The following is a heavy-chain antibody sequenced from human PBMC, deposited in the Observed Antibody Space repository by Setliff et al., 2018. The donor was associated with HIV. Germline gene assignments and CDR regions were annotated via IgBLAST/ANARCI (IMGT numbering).Heavy chain of an antibody. V-gene: IGHV4-39*01. CDR2: IYYSGST. CDR3: ASYYRVSGWYQEASWFFDL. Sequence: TSETLSLTCTVSGGSISSSSHYWGWIRQPPGKGLEWVGSIYYSGSTYYNPSLKSRVTISLDTSKNQLSLKLSSVTAADTAVYYCASYYRVSGWYQEASWFFDLWGRGTLVTAPQ. D-gene: IGHD6-19*01. CDR1: GGSISSSSHY. J-gene: IGHJ2*01.